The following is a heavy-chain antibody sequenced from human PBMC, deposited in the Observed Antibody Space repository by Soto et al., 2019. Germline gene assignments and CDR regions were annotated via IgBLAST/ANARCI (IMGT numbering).Heavy chain of an antibody. CDR1: GGTFSRHA. D-gene: IGHD3-22*01. Sequence: QVQLVQSGAEVRKPGSSVKVSCKASGGTFSRHAISWVRQAPGQGLEWMGGIIPIFGTANHAQKFQGRVTIIADEFTSTVYMELSRLRSEDTAMYYCARGWGYDSNDYYYAYWGQGTLVIVSS. CDR3: ARGWGYDSNDYYYAY. CDR2: IIPIFGTA. J-gene: IGHJ4*02. V-gene: IGHV1-69*01.